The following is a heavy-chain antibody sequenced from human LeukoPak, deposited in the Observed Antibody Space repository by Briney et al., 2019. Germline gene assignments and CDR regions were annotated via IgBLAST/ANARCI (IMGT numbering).Heavy chain of an antibody. CDR1: GYRFTSYC. CDR2: ISPANSET. CDR3: ARRGGNWLDP. J-gene: IGHJ5*02. V-gene: IGHV5-51*01. D-gene: IGHD3-16*01. Sequence: PGESLKISCKGSGYRFTSYCIAWVRQKPGKGLELMGIISPANSETLYSPSFQGQVTMSADSSTAYLQWSSLKASDTAIYYCARRGGNWLDPWGQGTLVTVSS.